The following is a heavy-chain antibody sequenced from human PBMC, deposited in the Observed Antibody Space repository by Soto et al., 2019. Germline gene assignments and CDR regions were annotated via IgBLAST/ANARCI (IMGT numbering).Heavy chain of an antibody. CDR3: ARTRTVTTNYYYFGMDV. V-gene: IGHV1-69*13. CDR1: GGTFSSYA. CDR2: IIPIFGTA. J-gene: IGHJ6*02. Sequence: GASVKVSCKASGGTFSSYAISWVRQAPGQGLEWMGGIIPIFGTANYAQKFQGRVTITADESTSTAYMELSSLRSEDTAVYYCARTRTVTTNYYYFGMDVGGQGTTVTVSS. D-gene: IGHD4-4*01.